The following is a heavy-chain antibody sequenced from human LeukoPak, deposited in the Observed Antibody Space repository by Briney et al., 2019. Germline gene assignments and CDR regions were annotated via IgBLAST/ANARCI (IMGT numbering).Heavy chain of an antibody. CDR2: IWYDGSNK. J-gene: IGHJ3*02. D-gene: IGHD2-21*02. CDR1: GFTFSNYG. CDR3: ARDPCGGDCYAFDI. V-gene: IGHV3-33*08. Sequence: QPGGSLRLSCAASGFTFSNYGMHWVRQAPGKGLEWVAVIWYDGSNKYYADSVKGRFTISRDNSKNTLYLQMNSLRAEDTAVYYCARDPCGGDCYAFDIWGQGTMVTVSS.